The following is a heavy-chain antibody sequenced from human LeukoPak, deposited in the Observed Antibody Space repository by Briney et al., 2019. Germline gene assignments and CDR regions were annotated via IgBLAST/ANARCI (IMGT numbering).Heavy chain of an antibody. J-gene: IGHJ4*02. D-gene: IGHD3-16*02. Sequence: SGGSLRLSCAASGLTFSSYGMHWVRQAPGKGLEWVALMSYDGSNKYYGDSVKGRFTISRDNSKNTLFLQMNSLRADDTAVYYCAKEYYVWGSYRYTFDYWGQGTLVTVSS. V-gene: IGHV3-30*18. CDR3: AKEYYVWGSYRYTFDY. CDR1: GLTFSSYG. CDR2: MSYDGSNK.